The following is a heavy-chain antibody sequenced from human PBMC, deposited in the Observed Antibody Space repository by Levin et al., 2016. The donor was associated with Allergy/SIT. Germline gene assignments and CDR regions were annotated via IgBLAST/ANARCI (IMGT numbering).Heavy chain of an antibody. J-gene: IGHJ4*02. Sequence: GESLKISCAASGFTFSSYSMNWVRQAPGKGLEWVSSISSSSSYIYYADSVKGRFTISRDNAKNSLYLQMNSLRAEDTAVYYCWLGPGDLFDYWGQGTLVTVSS. CDR2: ISSSSSYI. CDR3: WLGPGDLFDY. CDR1: GFTFSSYS. V-gene: IGHV3-21*01. D-gene: IGHD6-19*01.